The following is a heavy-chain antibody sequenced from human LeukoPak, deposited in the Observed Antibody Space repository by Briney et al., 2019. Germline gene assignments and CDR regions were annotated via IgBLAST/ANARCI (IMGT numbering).Heavy chain of an antibody. V-gene: IGHV3-33*01. Sequence: PWGSLRLSCAASGFTFSTYGMHWVRQAPGXGLESVAVIWYDGRNQYYGHPVKGRFTISRDNSKNTLYLQMNSLRAGDTAVYFCARAYNYGFDYWGQGTLVTVSS. J-gene: IGHJ4*02. CDR2: IWYDGRNQ. D-gene: IGHD5-18*01. CDR1: GFTFSTYG. CDR3: ARAYNYGFDY.